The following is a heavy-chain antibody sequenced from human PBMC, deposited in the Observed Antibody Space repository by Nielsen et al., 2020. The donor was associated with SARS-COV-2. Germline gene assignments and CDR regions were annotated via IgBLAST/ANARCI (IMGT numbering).Heavy chain of an antibody. CDR2: ISSSSSTI. CDR1: GFTFSSYS. Sequence: GGSLRLSCAASGFTFSSYSMNWVRQAPGKGLEWVSYISSSSSTIYYADSVKGRFTISRDNAKNSLYLQMNSLRAEDTAVYYCARDQSYYYMDVWGKGTTVTVSS. J-gene: IGHJ6*03. CDR3: ARDQSYYYMDV. V-gene: IGHV3-48*01.